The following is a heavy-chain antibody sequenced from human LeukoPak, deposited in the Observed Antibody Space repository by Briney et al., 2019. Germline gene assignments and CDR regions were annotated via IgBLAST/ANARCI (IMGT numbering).Heavy chain of an antibody. CDR1: GFTFSSYA. Sequence: GGSLRLSCAASGFTFSSYAMSWVRQAPGKGLEWVSAISGSGGSTYYADSVKGRFTISRDNSKNTLYLQMISLRAEDTAVYYCAKDYCSSTSCFLFDYWGQGTLVTVSS. V-gene: IGHV3-23*01. D-gene: IGHD2-2*01. J-gene: IGHJ4*02. CDR2: ISGSGGST. CDR3: AKDYCSSTSCFLFDY.